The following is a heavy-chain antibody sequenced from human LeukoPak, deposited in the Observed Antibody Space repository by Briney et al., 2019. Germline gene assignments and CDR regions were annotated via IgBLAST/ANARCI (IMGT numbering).Heavy chain of an antibody. CDR3: ARQTLFDSSGYYLTTYYFDY. Sequence: SETLSLTCTVSGYSISSGYYWGWIRPPPGKGLEWIGSIYHSGSTYYNPSLKSRVTISVATSKNQFSLKLSSVTAADTAVYYCARQTLFDSSGYYLTTYYFDYWGQGTLVTVSS. D-gene: IGHD3-22*01. V-gene: IGHV4-38-2*02. J-gene: IGHJ4*02. CDR1: GYSISSGYY. CDR2: IYHSGST.